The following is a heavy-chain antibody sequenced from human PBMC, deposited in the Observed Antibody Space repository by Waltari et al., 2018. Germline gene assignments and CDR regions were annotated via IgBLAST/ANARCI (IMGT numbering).Heavy chain of an antibody. CDR2: ISGSGGST. J-gene: IGHJ4*02. V-gene: IGHV3-23*04. Sequence: EVRLVESGGGLVKPGASLTLSCAVSDIRFTHVWMNWIRRAPGKGREWVAAISGSGGSTYYADSVKGRFTISRDNSKNTLYLQMNSLRAEDTAVYYCAKDSPLYSGSFYYWGQGTLVTVSS. D-gene: IGHD1-26*01. CDR1: DIRFTHVW. CDR3: AKDSPLYSGSFYY.